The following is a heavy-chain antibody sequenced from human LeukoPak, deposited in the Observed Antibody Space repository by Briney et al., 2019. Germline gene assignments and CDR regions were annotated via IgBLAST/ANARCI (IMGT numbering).Heavy chain of an antibody. CDR2: IYSGGST. CDR1: GFTVSSNY. V-gene: IGHV3-53*05. D-gene: IGHD3-9*01. Sequence: GGSLRLSCAASGFTVSSNYMSWVRQAPGKGLEWVSVIYSGGSTYYADSVKGRFTISRDNSKNTLYLQMNSLRAEDTAVYYCARDGILLDYDILTAYGVFDYWGQGTLVTVPS. J-gene: IGHJ4*02. CDR3: ARDGILLDYDILTAYGVFDY.